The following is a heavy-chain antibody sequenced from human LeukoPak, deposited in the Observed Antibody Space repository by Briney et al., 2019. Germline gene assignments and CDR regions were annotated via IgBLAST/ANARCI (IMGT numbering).Heavy chain of an antibody. Sequence: SETLSLTCTVSGGSISSGGYYWSWTRQHPGKGLEWIGYIYYSGSTYYNPSLKSRVTISVDTSKNQFSLKLSSVTAADTAVYYCARSKGGISPPYYFDYWGQGTLVTVSS. CDR2: IYYSGST. CDR1: GGSISSGGYY. V-gene: IGHV4-31*03. CDR3: ARSKGGISPPYYFDY. J-gene: IGHJ4*02.